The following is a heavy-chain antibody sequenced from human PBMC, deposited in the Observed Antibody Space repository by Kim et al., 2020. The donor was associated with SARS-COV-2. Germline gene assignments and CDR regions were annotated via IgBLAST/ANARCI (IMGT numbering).Heavy chain of an antibody. J-gene: IGHJ6*02. CDR3: SRGSDTAMVRGAQKSYYYYGMDV. Sequence: ASVKVSCKASGYTFTSYDINWVRQATGQGLEWMGWMNPNSGNTGYAQKFQGRVTMTRNTSISTAYMELSSLRSEDTAVYYCSRGSDTAMVRGAQKSYYYYGMDVWGQGTTVTVSS. V-gene: IGHV1-8*01. CDR1: GYTFTSYD. D-gene: IGHD5-18*01. CDR2: MNPNSGNT.